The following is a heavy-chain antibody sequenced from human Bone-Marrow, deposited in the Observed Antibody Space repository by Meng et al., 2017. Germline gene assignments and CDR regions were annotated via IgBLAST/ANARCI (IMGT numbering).Heavy chain of an antibody. CDR1: GFTFSSYA. CDR3: ARDVAGRGGY. V-gene: IGHV3-30*07. J-gene: IGHJ4*02. CDR2: ISYDGSNK. Sequence: SLKISCAASGFTFSSYAMHWVRQAPGKGLEWVAVISYDGSNKYYADSVKGRFTISRDNAKNSLYLQMNSLRAEDTAVYYCARDVAGRGGYWGQGTLVTVSS. D-gene: IGHD1-26*01.